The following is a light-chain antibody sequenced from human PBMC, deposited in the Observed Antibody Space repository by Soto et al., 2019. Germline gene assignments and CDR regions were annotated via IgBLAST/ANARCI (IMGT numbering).Light chain of an antibody. CDR1: QSILDSNRNY. CDR2: WAS. CDR3: QQYYHTPFT. Sequence: DIVMTQSPDSLAVSLGERATINCKSSQSILDSNRNYLAWYQQKPGQPPKVLIYWASTRESGVPDRFSGSGSGTDFTLTISILQAEDVAVYYCQQYYHTPFTFAPGTKVDFK. J-gene: IGKJ3*01. V-gene: IGKV4-1*01.